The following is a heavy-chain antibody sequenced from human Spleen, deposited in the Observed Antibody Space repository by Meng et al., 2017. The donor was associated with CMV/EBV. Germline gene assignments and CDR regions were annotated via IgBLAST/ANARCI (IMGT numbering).Heavy chain of an antibody. V-gene: IGHV4-39*01. CDR2: IYYSGST. CDR3: ARHGRGMDV. Sequence: SETLSLTCTVSVGSISSSSYYWGWIRQPPGKGLEWIGSIYYSGSTYYNPSLKSRVTISVDTSKNQFSLKLSSVTAADTAVCYCARHGRGMDVWGQGPTVTVSS. J-gene: IGHJ6*02. CDR1: VGSISSSSYY. D-gene: IGHD1-1*01.